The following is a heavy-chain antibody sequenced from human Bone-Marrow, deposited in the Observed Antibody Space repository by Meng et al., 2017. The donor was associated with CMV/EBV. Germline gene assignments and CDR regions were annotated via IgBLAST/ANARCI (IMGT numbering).Heavy chain of an antibody. Sequence: ASVKVSCKASGYTFTVYYMHWVRQAPGQGLEWMGRINPNSGGADFAQKFQGRVTMTRDTSISTAYMEVSRLRSDDTAVYFCARARSEHSYAYDGTDYYYYYGMDVWGQGTTVTSP. V-gene: IGHV1-2*06. D-gene: IGHD5-18*01. J-gene: IGHJ6*02. CDR1: GYTFTVYY. CDR3: ARARSEHSYAYDGTDYYYYYGMDV. CDR2: INPNSGGA.